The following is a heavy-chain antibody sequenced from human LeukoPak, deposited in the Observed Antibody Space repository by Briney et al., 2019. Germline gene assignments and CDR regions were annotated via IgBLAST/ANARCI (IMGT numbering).Heavy chain of an antibody. D-gene: IGHD2-2*01. J-gene: IGHJ5*02. V-gene: IGHV4-38-2*02. Sequence: SETLSLTCAVSGYSISSGYYWGWIRQPPGKELEWIGSIYHSGSTYYNPSLKSRVTISVDTSKNQFSLKLSSVTAADTAVYYCAREGQLPTSYNWFDPWGQGTLVTVSS. CDR3: AREGQLPTSYNWFDP. CDR2: IYHSGST. CDR1: GYSISSGYY.